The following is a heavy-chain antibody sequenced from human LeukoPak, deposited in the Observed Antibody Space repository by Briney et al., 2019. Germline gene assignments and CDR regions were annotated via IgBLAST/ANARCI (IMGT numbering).Heavy chain of an antibody. CDR2: ISSSSSYI. J-gene: IGHJ2*01. Sequence: GGSLRLSCAASGFTFSSYSMNWVRQAPGKGLEWVSSISSSSSYIYYADSVKGRFTISRDNAKNSLFLQMNRLRAEDTAFYYCVRGVGNYYFDFWGRGTLVTVSS. V-gene: IGHV3-21*04. CDR3: VRGVGNYYFDF. D-gene: IGHD3-10*01. CDR1: GFTFSSYS.